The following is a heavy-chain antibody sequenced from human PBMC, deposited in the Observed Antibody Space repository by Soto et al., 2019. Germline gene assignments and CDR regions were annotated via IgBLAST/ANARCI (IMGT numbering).Heavy chain of an antibody. CDR1: GFTFSSYA. D-gene: IGHD6-19*01. CDR2: ISYDGSNK. J-gene: IGHJ4*02. CDR3: GSGGGSGWSPDY. V-gene: IGHV3-30-3*01. Sequence: QVQLVESGGGVVQPGRSLRLSCAASGFTFSSYAMHWVRQAPGKGLEWVAVISYDGSNKYYADSVKGRFTISRDNSKNTLYLQMNSLRAEDTAVYYCGSGGGSGWSPDYWGQGTLVTVSS.